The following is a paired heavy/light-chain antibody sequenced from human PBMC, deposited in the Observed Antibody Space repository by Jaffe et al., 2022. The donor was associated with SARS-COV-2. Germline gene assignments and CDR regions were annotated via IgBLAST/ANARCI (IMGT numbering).Light chain of an antibody. Sequence: IQMTQSPSSLSASVGDRVTLTCRASQTISTYLNWYQQRPGKAPKLLIYAASSLQSGVPSRFSGSGSGTDFALTISSLQPEDFATYYCQQSYSSPITFGQGTRLEIK. CDR2: AAS. CDR1: QTISTY. CDR3: QQSYSSPIT. J-gene: IGKJ5*01. V-gene: IGKV1-39*01.
Heavy chain of an antibody. V-gene: IGHV3-53*01. CDR1: GFTVNNNY. CDR3: ARSRGTGNNYCNHGVDV. D-gene: IGHD3-10*01. Sequence: EVELVESGGGLIQPGGSLTLSCAPSGFTVNNNYMMWVRQAPGKGLEWVALIYIGGNTYHADSVKGRFTISRDSSKNTVFLQMSSLRADDTAVYYCARSRGTGNNYCNHGVDVWGQGTTVTV. CDR2: IYIGGNT. J-gene: IGHJ6*02.